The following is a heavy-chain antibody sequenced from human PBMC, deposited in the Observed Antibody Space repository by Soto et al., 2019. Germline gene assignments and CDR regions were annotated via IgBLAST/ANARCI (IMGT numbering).Heavy chain of an antibody. D-gene: IGHD3-9*01. CDR3: AKDRQPDGIWTFDY. CDR2: IIQNGET. CDR1: VFTLSTYT. V-gene: IGHV3-23*01. Sequence: PGGSLRLSCEASVFTLSTYTMNWVRPAPGKGLEWVSGIIQNGETYYTGSVKGRFTISRDNSKNMVYLQMDSLRADDTALYYCAKDRQPDGIWTFDYWGQGTLVTVSS. J-gene: IGHJ4*02.